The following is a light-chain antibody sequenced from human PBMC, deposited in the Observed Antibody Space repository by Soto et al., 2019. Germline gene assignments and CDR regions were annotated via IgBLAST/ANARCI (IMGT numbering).Light chain of an antibody. J-gene: IGKJ1*01. V-gene: IGKV1-5*01. CDR3: QEYTTYSRT. CDR2: DAS. CDR1: QSISSW. Sequence: DIQMTQSPSTLSAYVGDRATITCRASQSISSWLAWYQQKPGKAPKVLIYDASTLQSGVPSRFSGGGSGTEFPLTITSLQPDDFATYYCQEYTTYSRTFGQGTKVEVK.